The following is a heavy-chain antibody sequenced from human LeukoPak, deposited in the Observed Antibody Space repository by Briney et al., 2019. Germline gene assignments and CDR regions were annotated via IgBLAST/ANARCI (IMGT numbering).Heavy chain of an antibody. CDR1: GFTFSSYS. CDR3: ATQWELHPAF. V-gene: IGHV3-48*01. CDR2: ITRSSSAR. D-gene: IGHD1-26*01. Sequence: GGSLRLSCAASGFTFSSYSMNWVRQAPGKGLEWVSYITRSSSARYHADAVKGRFTISRDNAKNSLYLQMNSLRAEDTAVYYCATQWELHPAFWGQGTLVIVSS. J-gene: IGHJ4*02.